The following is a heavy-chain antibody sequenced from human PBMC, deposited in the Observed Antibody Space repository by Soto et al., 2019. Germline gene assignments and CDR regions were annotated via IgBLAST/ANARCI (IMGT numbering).Heavy chain of an antibody. CDR3: ARQASTIIGVVKKYYYYYGMDV. CDR2: IYPGDSDT. V-gene: IGHV5-51*01. J-gene: IGHJ6*02. D-gene: IGHD3-3*01. CDR1: GDSFNTYW. Sequence: GESLKISCQGSGDSFNTYWIGWVRQMPGKGLEWMGIIYPGDSDTRYSPSFQGQVTISADKSISTAYLQWSSLKAADTAMYYCARQASTIIGVVKKYYYYYGMDVWGQGTTVTVSS.